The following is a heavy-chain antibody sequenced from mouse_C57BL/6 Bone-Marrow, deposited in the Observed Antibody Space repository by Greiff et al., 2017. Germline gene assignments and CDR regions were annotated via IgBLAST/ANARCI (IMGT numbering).Heavy chain of an antibody. Sequence: LMESGPELVKPGASVKISCKASGYTFTDYYINWVKQRPGQGLEWIGWIYPGSGNTKYNEKFKGKATLTVDTSSNTAYTQLSSLTSRDSAVYFCARDPPIYYYSSSYFDYWGQGTTLTVSS. CDR1: GYTFTDYY. D-gene: IGHD1-1*01. V-gene: IGHV1-84*01. CDR2: IYPGSGNT. J-gene: IGHJ2*01. CDR3: ARDPPIYYYSSSYFDY.